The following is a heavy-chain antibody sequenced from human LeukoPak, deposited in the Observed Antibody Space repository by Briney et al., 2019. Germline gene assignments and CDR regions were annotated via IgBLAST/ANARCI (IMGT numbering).Heavy chain of an antibody. Sequence: GGSLRLSCAASGFTFSSYAMSWVRQAPGKGLEWVSAISGSGGSTYYAGSVKGRFTISRDNSKNTLYLQMNSPRAEDTAVYYCAKDWYSSSWYAALDYWGQGTLVTVSS. J-gene: IGHJ4*02. V-gene: IGHV3-23*01. CDR1: GFTFSSYA. D-gene: IGHD6-13*01. CDR2: ISGSGGST. CDR3: AKDWYSSSWYAALDY.